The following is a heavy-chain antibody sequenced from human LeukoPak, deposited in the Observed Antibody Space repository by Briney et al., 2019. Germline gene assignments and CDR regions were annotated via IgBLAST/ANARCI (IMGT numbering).Heavy chain of an antibody. CDR2: IYYSGST. CDR1: GGSVSSGSYY. Sequence: PSETLSLTCTVSGGSVSSGSYYWSWIRQPPGKGLEWIGYIYYSGSTNYNPSLKSRVTISVDTSKNQFSLKLSSVTAADTAVYYCARFPSSQQLVRDWFDPWGQGTLATVSS. D-gene: IGHD6-13*01. CDR3: ARFPSSQQLVRDWFDP. V-gene: IGHV4-61*01. J-gene: IGHJ5*02.